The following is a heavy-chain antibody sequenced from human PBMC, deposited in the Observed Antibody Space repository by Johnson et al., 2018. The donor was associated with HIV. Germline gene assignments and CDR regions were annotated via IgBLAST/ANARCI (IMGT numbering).Heavy chain of an antibody. V-gene: IGHV3-NL1*01. CDR3: AKDSSFSYYYSDSFDI. Sequence: QVQLVESGGGLVQPGRSLRLSCAASGFTFSSYAMHWVRQAPGKGLEWVSGINWNGGSTGYADSVKGRFTISRDNSKNTLYLQMTSLRAEDTAMYFCAKDSSFSYYYSDSFDIWGQGTMVTVSS. J-gene: IGHJ3*02. CDR2: INWNGGST. CDR1: GFTFSSYA. D-gene: IGHD3-10*01.